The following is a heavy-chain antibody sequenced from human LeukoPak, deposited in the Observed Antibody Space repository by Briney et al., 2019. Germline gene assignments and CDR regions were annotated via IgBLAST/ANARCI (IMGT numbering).Heavy chain of an antibody. CDR2: ISYDGGKK. CDR1: GFTSSSYG. D-gene: IGHD2-15*01. Sequence: GGSLRLSCAASGFTSSSYGMHWVRQAPGKGLEWVAVISYDGGKKYYADSVKGRFTISRDNSKNTLYLQMNSLGAEDTAVYYCAKGRYCSGGSCPDGWFDPWGQGTLVTVSS. CDR3: AKGRYCSGGSCPDGWFDP. J-gene: IGHJ5*02. V-gene: IGHV3-30*18.